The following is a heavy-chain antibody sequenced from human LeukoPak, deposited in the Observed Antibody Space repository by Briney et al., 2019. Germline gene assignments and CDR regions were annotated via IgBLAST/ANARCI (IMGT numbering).Heavy chain of an antibody. CDR3: ARHFPDFWSDY. J-gene: IGHJ4*02. CDR2: IYYSGST. D-gene: IGHD3-3*01. CDR1: GGSISSSSYY. Sequence: PSETLSLTCTVSGGSISSSSYYWGWIRQPPGKGLEWIGSIYYSGSTYYNPSLKSRVTISVDTSKNQFSLKLSSVTAADTAVYYCARHFPDFWSDYWGQGTLVTVSS. V-gene: IGHV4-39*01.